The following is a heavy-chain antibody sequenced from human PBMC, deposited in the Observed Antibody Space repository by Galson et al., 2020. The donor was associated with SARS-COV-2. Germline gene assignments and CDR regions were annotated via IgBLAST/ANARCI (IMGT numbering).Heavy chain of an antibody. D-gene: IGHD3-22*01. V-gene: IGHV4-30-4*01. J-gene: IGHJ3*01. CDR3: ARESYYYDSSGYGP. CDR2: IHYSGST. CDR1: GGSISSGDYY. Sequence: SQTLSLTCTVSGGSISSGDYYWSWIRQPPGKGLEWIGYIHYSGSTYYNPSLKSRVTISVDTSKNQFSLKLSSVTAADTAVYYCARESYYYDSSGYGPWGQGTMVTVSS.